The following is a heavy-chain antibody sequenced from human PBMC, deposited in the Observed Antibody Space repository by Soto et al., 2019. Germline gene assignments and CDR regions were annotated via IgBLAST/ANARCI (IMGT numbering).Heavy chain of an antibody. J-gene: IGHJ6*02. CDR1: GYTFTTSD. CDR3: ARRRPCYGMDV. Sequence: QVQLVQSGAEVKKPGASVKVSCKASGYTFTTSDINWVRQAPGQGLEWMGWMNTISIDTAYAQKFQGRVTMTRNTSISTAYMELSSLRSEDTAVYYCARRRPCYGMDVWGQGATVTVSS. CDR2: MNTISIDT. V-gene: IGHV1-8*01.